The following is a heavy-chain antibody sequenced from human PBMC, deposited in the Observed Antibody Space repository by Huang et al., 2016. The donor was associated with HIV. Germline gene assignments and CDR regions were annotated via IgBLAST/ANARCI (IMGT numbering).Heavy chain of an antibody. CDR2: INHRGTT. D-gene: IGHD3-16*01. Sequence: QVQLHQWGAGLLKPSETLSLTCAVYGWSFSSYYWNWIRQSPGKGLEWIGQINHRGTTTYNPSLNSRVTMSVDTSKNQCSLKLNAVTAADTAVYYCAREIMISFGGPFDPWGQGTLVTVSS. V-gene: IGHV4-34*01. CDR1: GWSFSSYY. CDR3: AREIMISFGGPFDP. J-gene: IGHJ5*02.